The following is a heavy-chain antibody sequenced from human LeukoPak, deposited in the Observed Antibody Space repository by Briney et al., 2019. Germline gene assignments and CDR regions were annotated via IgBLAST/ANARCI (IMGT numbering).Heavy chain of an antibody. V-gene: IGHV3-53*01. J-gene: IGHJ1*01. CDR3: ARDLVSGWYRSEYFQH. Sequence: GGSLRLSCAASGFTVSSNYMSWVRQAPGKGLEWVSVIYSGGSTYYADSVKGRFTISRDNSKNTLYLQMNSLRAEDTAVYYCARDLVSGWYRSEYFQHWGQGTLVTVSS. D-gene: IGHD6-19*01. CDR1: GFTVSSNY. CDR2: IYSGGST.